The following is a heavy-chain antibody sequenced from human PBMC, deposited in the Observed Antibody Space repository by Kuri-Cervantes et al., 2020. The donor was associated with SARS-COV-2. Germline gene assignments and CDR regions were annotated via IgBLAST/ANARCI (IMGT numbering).Heavy chain of an antibody. Sequence: ASVKVSCKASGYTFTGYYMHWVRPAPGQGLEWMGWINPNSGGTNYAQKFQGWVTMTRDTSISTAYMELSRLRSDDTAVYYCARDLRYCSSTSCSQSPYYYYYGMDVWGQGTTVTVSS. V-gene: IGHV1-2*04. J-gene: IGHJ6*02. CDR1: GYTFTGYY. CDR3: ARDLRYCSSTSCSQSPYYYYYGMDV. CDR2: INPNSGGT. D-gene: IGHD2-2*01.